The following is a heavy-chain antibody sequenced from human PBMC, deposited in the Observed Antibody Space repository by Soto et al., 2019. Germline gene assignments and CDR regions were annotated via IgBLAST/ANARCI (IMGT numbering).Heavy chain of an antibody. CDR2: IWHSGST. D-gene: IGHD4-17*01. CDR1: GGSINSRNYY. CDR3: ARGPTMTTDY. J-gene: IGHJ4*02. V-gene: IGHV4-30-4*01. Sequence: QVQLQESGPGLVKPSETLSLTCTVSGGSINSRNYYWSWIRQPPGKGLEWIGYIWHSGSTYYNPFLNSRVIISLDTSMNQFSLRLSSVTAADTAVDYCARGPTMTTDYWGQGTLVTVCS.